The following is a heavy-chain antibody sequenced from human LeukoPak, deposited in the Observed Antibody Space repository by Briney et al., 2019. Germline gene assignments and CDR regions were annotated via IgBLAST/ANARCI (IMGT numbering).Heavy chain of an antibody. D-gene: IGHD1-26*01. J-gene: IGHJ4*02. CDR1: GDSISSYY. V-gene: IGHV4-59*12. CDR3: ARNLRSGTYFDH. CDR2: IYYSGTT. Sequence: SETLSLTCTVSGDSISSYYWSWIRQPPGKGLEWIGYIYYSGTTNYNPSLKSRVTISLDTSKNQFSLQLNSVTPEDTAVYYCARNLRSGTYFDHWGQGTLVTVSS.